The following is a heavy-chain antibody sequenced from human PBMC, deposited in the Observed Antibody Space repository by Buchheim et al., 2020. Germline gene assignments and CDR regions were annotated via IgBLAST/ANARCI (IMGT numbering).Heavy chain of an antibody. CDR3: ARDGGSSSDGSCYWGDY. J-gene: IGHJ4*02. D-gene: IGHD2-15*01. V-gene: IGHV3-30*03. CDR2: ISYDGSDE. CDR1: GFTFSSYG. Sequence: QVRLVESGGGVVQPGRSLRLSCAASGFTFSSYGMHWVRQAPGKGLEWVAVISYDGSDEYYADSVKGRFTISRDNSKSTVFLQMNGLRAEDTAVYYCARDGGSSSDGSCYWGDYWGQGAL.